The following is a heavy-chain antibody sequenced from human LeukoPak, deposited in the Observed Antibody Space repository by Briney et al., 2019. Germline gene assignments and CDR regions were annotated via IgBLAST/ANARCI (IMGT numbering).Heavy chain of an antibody. Sequence: GGSLRLSCAASGFTVSSNYMSWVRQAPGKGLEWVSGIYSGGSTYYADSVKGRFTISRHNSKNTLYLQMNSLRAEDTAVYYCARGDSYGYYYYGMDVWGQGTTVTVSS. CDR3: ARGDSYGYYYYGMDV. CDR2: IYSGGST. J-gene: IGHJ6*02. V-gene: IGHV3-53*04. D-gene: IGHD5-18*01. CDR1: GFTVSSNY.